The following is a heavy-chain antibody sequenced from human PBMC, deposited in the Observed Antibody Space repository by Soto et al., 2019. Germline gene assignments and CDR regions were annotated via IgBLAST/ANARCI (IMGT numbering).Heavy chain of an antibody. Sequence: PSETLSLTCAVYGRSFSGYYWSWIRQPPGKGLEWIGEINHSGSTNYNPSLKSRVTISVDTSKNQFSLKLSSVTAADTAVYYCARGRIVVVTAAMLKSGYYYYMDVWGKGTTVTVSS. CDR2: INHSGST. J-gene: IGHJ6*03. D-gene: IGHD2-2*01. CDR3: ARGRIVVVTAAMLKSGYYYYMDV. V-gene: IGHV4-34*01. CDR1: GRSFSGYY.